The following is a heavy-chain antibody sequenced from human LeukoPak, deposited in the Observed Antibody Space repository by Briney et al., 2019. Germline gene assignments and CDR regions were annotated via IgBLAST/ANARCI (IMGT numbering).Heavy chain of an antibody. J-gene: IGHJ5*02. CDR3: ARVVTAAALRANWFDP. Sequence: ASVKVSCKASGYTFTSYYMHWVRQAPGQGLEWMGRINPSGGSTSYAQKFQGRVTMTRDTSTSTVYMELSSLRSEDTAVYYCARVVTAAALRANWFDPWGQGTLVTVSS. V-gene: IGHV1-46*01. D-gene: IGHD6-13*01. CDR1: GYTFTSYY. CDR2: INPSGGST.